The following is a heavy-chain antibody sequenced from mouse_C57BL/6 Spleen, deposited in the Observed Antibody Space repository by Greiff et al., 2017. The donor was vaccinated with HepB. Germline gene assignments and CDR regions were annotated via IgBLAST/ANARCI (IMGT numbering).Heavy chain of an antibody. V-gene: IGHV5-6*01. CDR3: ARRRYDYDAYFDY. CDR1: GFTFSSYG. CDR2: ISSGGSYT. Sequence: EVQLVESGGDLVKPGGSLKLSCAASGFTFSSYGMSWVRQTPDKRLEWVATISSGGSYTYYPDSVKGRFTISRDNAKNTLYLQMSSLKSEDTAMYYCARRRYDYDAYFDYWGQGTTLTVSS. D-gene: IGHD2-4*01. J-gene: IGHJ2*01.